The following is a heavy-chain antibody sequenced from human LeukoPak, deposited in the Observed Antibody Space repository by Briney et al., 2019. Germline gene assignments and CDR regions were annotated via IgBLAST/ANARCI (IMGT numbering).Heavy chain of an antibody. CDR3: ARGGGLDV. D-gene: IGHD3-16*01. CDR1: GFTFSSYW. V-gene: IGHV3-7*03. Sequence: GGSLRLSCGGSGFTFSSYWMSWVRQAPGKGLEWVASINHNGNVNYYVDSVEGRFTISRDNAKNSLYLQMSNLRAEDTAVYFCARGGGLDVWGQGATVTVSS. J-gene: IGHJ6*02. CDR2: INHNGNVN.